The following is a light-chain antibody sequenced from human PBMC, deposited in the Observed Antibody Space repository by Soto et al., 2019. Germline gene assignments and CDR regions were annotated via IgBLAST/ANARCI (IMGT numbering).Light chain of an antibody. CDR2: WAS. J-gene: IGKJ4*01. CDR1: QSVFFSSNKKNY. CDR3: KQYYSNPPTLT. V-gene: IGKV4-1*01. Sequence: DIVMTQSPDSLAVSLGERATINCKSSQSVFFSSNKKNYLAWYQQKPGQPPKLLINWASTRESGVPDRFGASVSGTDFTLTISSLQAEDVAVYYCKQYYSNPPTLTFGGGTKVEIK.